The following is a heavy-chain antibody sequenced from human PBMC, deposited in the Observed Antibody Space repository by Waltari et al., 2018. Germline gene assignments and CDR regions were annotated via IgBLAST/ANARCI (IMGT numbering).Heavy chain of an antibody. CDR3: ARVWNSYYFDY. V-gene: IGHV4-38-2*01. Sequence: QVQLQESGPGLVKPSETLSLTCAVSGYSISSGYYWDWIRQPPGKGLEWIGSIYHSGSTYYNPSLKSRVTISVDTSKNQFSLKLSSVTAADTAVYYCARVWNSYYFDYWGQGTLVTVSS. CDR2: IYHSGST. J-gene: IGHJ4*02. CDR1: GYSISSGYY. D-gene: IGHD1-1*01.